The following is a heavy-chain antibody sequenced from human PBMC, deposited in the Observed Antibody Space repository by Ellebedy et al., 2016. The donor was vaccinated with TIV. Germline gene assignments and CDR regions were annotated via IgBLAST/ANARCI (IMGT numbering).Heavy chain of an antibody. D-gene: IGHD3-10*01. CDR3: ARLGSLAAVVHSPRPTRWFDP. Sequence: PGGSLRLSCKGSGYSFTSYWINWVRQMPGKGLEWLGRIDPSDSYISYSPSFQGHVTISADKNVGTVYLQWSSLKASDTAVYYCARLGSLAAVVHSPRPTRWFDPWGQGTLVTVSS. V-gene: IGHV5-10-1*01. J-gene: IGHJ5*02. CDR1: GYSFTSYW. CDR2: IDPSDSYI.